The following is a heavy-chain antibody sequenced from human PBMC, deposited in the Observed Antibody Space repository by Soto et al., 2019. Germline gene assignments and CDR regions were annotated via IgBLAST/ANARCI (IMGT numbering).Heavy chain of an antibody. J-gene: IGHJ4*02. CDR1: DDSISSYY. CDR2: IYFSGST. Sequence: PSETLSLTCTVSDDSISSYYWGWIRQPPGKGLEWIGNIYFSGSTNNNPSLKTRVTMSLDKSKNQFSLKLSSVTAADTAVYFCARLEGLATISYYFDFWGQGALVTVSS. D-gene: IGHD3-9*01. V-gene: IGHV4-59*08. CDR3: ARLEGLATISYYFDF.